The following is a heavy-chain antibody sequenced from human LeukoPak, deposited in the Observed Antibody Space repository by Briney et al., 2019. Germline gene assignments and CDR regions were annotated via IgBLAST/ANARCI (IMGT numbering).Heavy chain of an antibody. J-gene: IGHJ4*02. D-gene: IGHD6-19*01. V-gene: IGHV3-23*01. Sequence: PGGSLRLSCAASGFTFSSYSMSWVRQAPGKGLAWVSAISGSGGGTSYADSVKGRFTIYTDNCKNTLSLQMNSLSTDDTAVYYCAKTTTGYSSGRYPGWPVDYWGQGTLVTVSS. CDR2: ISGSGGGT. CDR3: AKTTTGYSSGRYPGWPVDY. CDR1: GFTFSSYS.